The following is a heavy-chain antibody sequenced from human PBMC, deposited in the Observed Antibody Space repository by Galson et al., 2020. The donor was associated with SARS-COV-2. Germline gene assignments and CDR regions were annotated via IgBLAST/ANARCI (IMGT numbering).Heavy chain of an antibody. Sequence: QLGESLKISCAASGFTFSSYAMHWVRQAPGKGLEWVAVISYDGSNKYYADSVKGRFTISRDNSKNTLYLQMNSLRAEDTAVYYCARAHSGSYYGAFDIWGQGTMVTVFS. CDR2: ISYDGSNK. CDR3: ARAHSGSYYGAFDI. D-gene: IGHD1-26*01. V-gene: IGHV3-30*04. J-gene: IGHJ3*02. CDR1: GFTFSSYA.